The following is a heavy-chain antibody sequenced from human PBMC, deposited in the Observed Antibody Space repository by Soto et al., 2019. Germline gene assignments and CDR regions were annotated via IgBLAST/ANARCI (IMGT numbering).Heavy chain of an antibody. CDR3: ERGKYGDY. CDR2: ISAHNGNT. J-gene: IGHJ4*02. CDR1: GYSFTTYG. V-gene: IGHV1-18*01. D-gene: IGHD2-2*01. Sequence: QVHLVQSGAEVKKPGASVKVSCQGSGYSFTTYGITWVRQAPGQGLEWMGWISAHNGNTNYAQKLQRRVTVTRDTSTSTAYMEPRSHRYGAAAVYIWERGKYGDYWGQGALVTVSS.